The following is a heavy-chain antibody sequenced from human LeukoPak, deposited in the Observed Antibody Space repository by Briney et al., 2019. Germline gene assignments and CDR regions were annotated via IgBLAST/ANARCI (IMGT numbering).Heavy chain of an antibody. Sequence: GGSLRLSCAASGFTFSSYSMNWVRQAPGKGLEGVSSISSSSSYIYYADSVKGRFTISRDNAKNSLYLQMNSLRAEDTAVYYCARGVVVVAATYGWFDPWGQGTLVTVSS. CDR1: GFTFSSYS. CDR2: ISSSSSYI. V-gene: IGHV3-21*01. J-gene: IGHJ5*02. CDR3: ARGVVVVAATYGWFDP. D-gene: IGHD2-15*01.